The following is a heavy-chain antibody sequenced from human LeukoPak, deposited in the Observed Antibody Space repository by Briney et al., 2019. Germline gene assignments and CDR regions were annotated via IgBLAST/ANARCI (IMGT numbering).Heavy chain of an antibody. J-gene: IGHJ4*02. CDR2: INAYNGNT. V-gene: IGHV1-18*04. D-gene: IGHD6-19*01. Sequence: ASVKVSCKASRYTFTRYGISWVRQAPGQGLEWMGWINAYNGNTNYAQKLQGRVTMTTDTSTSTAYMELRSLRPDDTPVYYCARDLGDIAVAGTWFDYWGQGTLVTVS. CDR3: ARDLGDIAVAGTWFDY. CDR1: RYTFTRYG.